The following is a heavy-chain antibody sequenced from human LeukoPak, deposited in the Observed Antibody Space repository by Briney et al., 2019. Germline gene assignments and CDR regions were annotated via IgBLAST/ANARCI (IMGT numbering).Heavy chain of an antibody. D-gene: IGHD3-9*01. J-gene: IGHJ4*02. Sequence: GGSLRLSCAASGFTFSSYAMSWVRQAPGKGLEWVSAISGSGGSTYYADSVKGRFTISRDNSKNTLYLQMNSLRAGDTAVYYCAKDRDYDILTGPYPFDYWGQGTLVTVSS. V-gene: IGHV3-23*01. CDR1: GFTFSSYA. CDR3: AKDRDYDILTGPYPFDY. CDR2: ISGSGGST.